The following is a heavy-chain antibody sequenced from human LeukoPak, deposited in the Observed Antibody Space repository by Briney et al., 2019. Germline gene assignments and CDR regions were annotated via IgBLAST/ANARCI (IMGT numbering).Heavy chain of an antibody. V-gene: IGHV4-59*11. Sequence: SETLSLTCSVSGDYINSHYWTWIRQSSGRGLEWLGYIHFGGSTKYNPSLKSPVTISIDTSRTQFSLRVYSVTAADTAVYFCARGRVSSSTWYSTYYYFFYMDFWGKGTTVTVSS. D-gene: IGHD4-11*01. J-gene: IGHJ6*03. CDR3: ARGRVSSSTWYSTYYYFFYMDF. CDR1: GDYINSHY. CDR2: IHFGGST.